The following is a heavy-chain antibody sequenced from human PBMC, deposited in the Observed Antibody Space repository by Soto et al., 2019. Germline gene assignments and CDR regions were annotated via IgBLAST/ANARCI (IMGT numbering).Heavy chain of an antibody. CDR2: IYYSGST. Sequence: LSETLSLTCTVSGGSVSSGSYYWSWIRQPPGKGLEWIGYIYYSGSTNYNPSLKSRVTISVDTSKNQFSLKLSSVTAADTAVYYCARATMVRGVSYRMDVWGQGTTVTVSS. D-gene: IGHD3-10*01. V-gene: IGHV4-61*01. CDR1: GGSVSSGSYY. CDR3: ARATMVRGVSYRMDV. J-gene: IGHJ6*02.